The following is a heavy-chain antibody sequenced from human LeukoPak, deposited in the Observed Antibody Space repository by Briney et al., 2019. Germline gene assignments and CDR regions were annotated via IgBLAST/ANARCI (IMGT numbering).Heavy chain of an antibody. CDR1: GYTFTGYY. J-gene: IGHJ4*02. D-gene: IGHD2-15*01. Sequence: GASVKVSCKASGYTFTGYYIHWVRQAPGQGLEWMGWINPNSGGTNYAQKFQGRVTMTRDTSISTAYMELSRLRSDDTAVYYCASRYCSGCQYSGYFDYWGQGTLVTVSS. CDR2: INPNSGGT. V-gene: IGHV1-2*02. CDR3: ASRYCSGCQYSGYFDY.